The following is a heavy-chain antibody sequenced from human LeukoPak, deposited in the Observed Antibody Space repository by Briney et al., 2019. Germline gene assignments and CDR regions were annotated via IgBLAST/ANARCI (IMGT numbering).Heavy chain of an antibody. Sequence: PGGSLRLSCAASGFTGSSNYMSWVRQAPGKGLEWASVIYSGGSTYYADSVKGRFTISRDNSKNTLYLQMNSLRAEDTAVYYCARDHYYDSSGYYRFDYWGQGTLVTVSS. J-gene: IGHJ4*02. V-gene: IGHV3-53*01. D-gene: IGHD3-22*01. CDR1: GFTGSSNY. CDR3: ARDHYYDSSGYYRFDY. CDR2: IYSGGST.